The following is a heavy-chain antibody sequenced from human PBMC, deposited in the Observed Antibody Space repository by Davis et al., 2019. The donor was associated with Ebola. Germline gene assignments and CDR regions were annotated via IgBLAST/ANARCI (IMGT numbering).Heavy chain of an antibody. CDR1: GFMFSTYG. Sequence: GESLKISCAASGFMFSTYGLHWVRQAPGKGPEWVAYIRYDGSIKDHADSVKGRFTISRENSKATLDLQMNSLGAEDTAVYYCAKGDNSGWYGVDYWGQGTLVTVSS. V-gene: IGHV3-30*02. CDR2: IRYDGSIK. J-gene: IGHJ4*02. D-gene: IGHD6-19*01. CDR3: AKGDNSGWYGVDY.